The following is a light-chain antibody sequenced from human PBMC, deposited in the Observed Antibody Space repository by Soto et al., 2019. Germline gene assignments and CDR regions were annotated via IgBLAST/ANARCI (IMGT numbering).Light chain of an antibody. CDR1: QSVTSNY. J-gene: IGKJ1*01. CDR2: GAS. Sequence: EIVLTQSPGTLSLSPGERATLSLRASQSVTSNYLAWYQQKAGQAPRLLIFGASIRDTGIPDRFSGSGSGTDFTLTISRLQPEDFAMYYCQQYGSSPGTFGPGTKVDIK. V-gene: IGKV3-20*01. CDR3: QQYGSSPGT.